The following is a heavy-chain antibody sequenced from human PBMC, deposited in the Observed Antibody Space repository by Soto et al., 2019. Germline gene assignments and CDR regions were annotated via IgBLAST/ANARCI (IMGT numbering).Heavy chain of an antibody. V-gene: IGHV3-30*18. J-gene: IGHJ4*02. D-gene: IGHD3-16*01. CDR2: ISYHGRDE. CDR3: GNNQLMNTLTTAGF. CDR1: GFSLTNYG. Sequence: QVQLVESGGGVVQPGGSLSLSCAASGFSLTNYGMHWGRQAPGKGLEWVAVISYHGRDEFNADSVKGRFTISRDSSKNVLYLQMPSLRPYDPAVYYCGNNQLMNTLTTAGFWGQGTLVAVS.